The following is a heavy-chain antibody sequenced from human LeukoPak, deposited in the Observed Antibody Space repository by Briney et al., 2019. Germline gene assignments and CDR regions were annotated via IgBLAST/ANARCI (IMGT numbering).Heavy chain of an antibody. J-gene: IGHJ4*02. CDR3: ARDLYCGGDCYED. Sequence: SQTLSLTCTVSGGSISSGDYYWSWIRQPPGKGLEWIGYIYYSGSTYYNLSLKSRVTISVDTSKNQFSLKLSSVTAADTAVYYCARDLYCGGDCYEDWGQGTLVTVSS. V-gene: IGHV4-30-4*08. CDR1: GGSISSGDYY. D-gene: IGHD2-21*01. CDR2: IYYSGST.